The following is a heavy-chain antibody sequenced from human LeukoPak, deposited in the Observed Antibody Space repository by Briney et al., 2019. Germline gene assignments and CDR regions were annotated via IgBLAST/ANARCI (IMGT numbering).Heavy chain of an antibody. CDR2: ICTSGST. V-gene: IGHV4-61*02. Sequence: SETLSLTCTVSGGSISSGSYYWSWIRQPAGKGLEWIGRICTSGSTNYNPSLKSRVTISVDTSKNQFSLKLSSVTAADTAVYYCARADYYGSGSYYWVAGWFDPWGQGTLVTVSS. CDR1: GGSISSGSYY. D-gene: IGHD3-10*01. CDR3: ARADYYGSGSYYWVAGWFDP. J-gene: IGHJ5*02.